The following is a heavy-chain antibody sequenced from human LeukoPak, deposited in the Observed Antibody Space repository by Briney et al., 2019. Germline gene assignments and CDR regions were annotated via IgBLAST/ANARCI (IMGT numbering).Heavy chain of an antibody. D-gene: IGHD2-15*01. CDR1: GGSISGYY. CDR2: IYSSGGT. Sequence: SETLSLTCSVSGGSISGYYWSWIRQPPGKGLEWIGYIYSSGGTNYNPSLKSRVTIPLDTSKNQFSLRLSSVTAADTAVYYCARDFCSGGSCYSYFHYWGQGTLVTVSS. V-gene: IGHV4-59*01. CDR3: ARDFCSGGSCYSYFHY. J-gene: IGHJ4*02.